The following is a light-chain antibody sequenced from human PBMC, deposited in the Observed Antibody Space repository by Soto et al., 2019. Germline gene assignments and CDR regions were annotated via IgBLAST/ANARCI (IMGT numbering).Light chain of an antibody. Sequence: VVLTQSPATLSLSPWERATLSCRASQSVSSSYLAWYQQKPGQAPRLLIYGASSRATGIPDRFSGSGSGTDFTLTISGLEPEDFAVYYCQQYGSSPQWTFGQGTKVDIK. CDR2: GAS. CDR3: QQYGSSPQWT. J-gene: IGKJ1*01. CDR1: QSVSSSY. V-gene: IGKV3-20*01.